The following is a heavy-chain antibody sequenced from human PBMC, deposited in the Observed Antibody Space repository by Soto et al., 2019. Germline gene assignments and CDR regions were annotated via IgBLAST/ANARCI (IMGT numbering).Heavy chain of an antibody. Sequence: PGGSLRLSCAASGFTFSTYGMHWVRQAPGKGLEWVAVISYDGNNKYYADSVKGRFTISRDNSKNTLYLQMNSLRAEDTAVYYCAKDAYYYDSSGYYWDYYYYGMDVWGQGTTVTVSS. CDR2: ISYDGNNK. D-gene: IGHD3-22*01. V-gene: IGHV3-30*18. CDR1: GFTFSTYG. J-gene: IGHJ6*02. CDR3: AKDAYYYDSSGYYWDYYYYGMDV.